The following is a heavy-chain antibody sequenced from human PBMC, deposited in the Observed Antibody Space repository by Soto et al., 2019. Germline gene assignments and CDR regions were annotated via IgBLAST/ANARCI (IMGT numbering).Heavy chain of an antibody. J-gene: IGHJ5*02. CDR3: ARHVWYSGSYFWFDP. Sequence: PSQTLSLTCAISGDSVSSNSAAWNWIRQSPSRGLEWLGRTYYRSKWYNDYAVSVKSRITINPDTSKNQFSLQLSSVTAADTAVYYCARHVWYSGSYFWFDPWGQGTLVTVSS. CDR2: TYYRSKWYN. CDR1: GDSVSSNSAA. D-gene: IGHD1-26*01. V-gene: IGHV6-1*01.